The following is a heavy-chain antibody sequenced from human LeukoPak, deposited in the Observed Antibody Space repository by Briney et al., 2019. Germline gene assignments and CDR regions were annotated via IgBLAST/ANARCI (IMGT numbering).Heavy chain of an antibody. J-gene: IGHJ4*02. Sequence: GGSLRLSCAASGFTFSDYYMSWIRQAPGKGMEWVSYISSSGSTKYYADSVKGRLTISTDNAKNSYLQMNSLRAEDTAVYYCARDGHAYGRGSPHYWGQGTLVTVSS. CDR2: ISSSGSTK. V-gene: IGHV3-11*01. D-gene: IGHD3-10*01. CDR3: ARDGHAYGRGSPHY. CDR1: GFTFSDYY.